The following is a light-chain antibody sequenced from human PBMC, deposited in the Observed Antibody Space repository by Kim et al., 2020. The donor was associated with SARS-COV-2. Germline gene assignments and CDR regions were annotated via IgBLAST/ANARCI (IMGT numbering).Light chain of an antibody. Sequence: ASGGDRVTITCRASQDISNFLAWYQQDLGKAPKLLIYAASTLGSGVPSRFSGRGSGTEFTLTISSLQPEDFATYFCHQFYLYPRTFGQGTKVDFK. CDR3: HQFYLYPRT. V-gene: IGKV1-9*01. CDR1: QDISNF. J-gene: IGKJ1*01. CDR2: AAS.